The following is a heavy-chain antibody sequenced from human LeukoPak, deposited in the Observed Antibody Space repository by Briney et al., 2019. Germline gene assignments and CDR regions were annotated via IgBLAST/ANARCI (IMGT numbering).Heavy chain of an antibody. Sequence: GGSLRVSCAASGFTFSDFSFSWVRQAPGKGLEWVSYISTGSADRKYADSVKGRFTISRDDATNSVSLLMNSLRGDDAAVYYCARDVGYCSGGNCYRWFASWGQGTLVTVSS. V-gene: IGHV3-48*01. D-gene: IGHD2-15*01. J-gene: IGHJ5*01. CDR3: ARDVGYCSGGNCYRWFAS. CDR2: ISTGSADR. CDR1: GFTFSDFS.